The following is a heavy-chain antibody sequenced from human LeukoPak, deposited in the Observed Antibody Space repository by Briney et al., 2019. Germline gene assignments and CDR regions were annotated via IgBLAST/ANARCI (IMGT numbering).Heavy chain of an antibody. D-gene: IGHD2-2*02. V-gene: IGHV1-8*01. CDR2: MNPNSGNT. CDR3: ARVGGYRSSTSCYTY. CDR1: GYTFTSYD. Sequence: ASVKVSCKAAGYTFTSYDINWVRQATGQGLEWMGWMNPNSGNTGYAQKFQGRVTMTRNTSISTAYMELSSLRSEDTAVYYCARVGGYRSSTSCYTYWGQGTLVTVSS. J-gene: IGHJ4*02.